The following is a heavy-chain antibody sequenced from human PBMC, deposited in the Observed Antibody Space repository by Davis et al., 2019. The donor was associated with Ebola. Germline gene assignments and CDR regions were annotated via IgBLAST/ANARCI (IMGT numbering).Heavy chain of an antibody. CDR1: GFTFRTCA. J-gene: IGHJ4*02. Sequence: PGGSLRLSCAASGFTFRTCAMSWVRQAPGKGLEWVSAISGGGDDTYYTDSVRGRFTISRDNSKNTLYLQMNSLRAEDTAVYFCARQYFYDSGKYYIDWGQGTLVTVSS. CDR2: ISGGGDDT. D-gene: IGHD3-10*01. CDR3: ARQYFYDSGKYYID. V-gene: IGHV3-23*01.